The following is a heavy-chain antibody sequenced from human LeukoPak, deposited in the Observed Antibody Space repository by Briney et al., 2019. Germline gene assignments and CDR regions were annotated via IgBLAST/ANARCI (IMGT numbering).Heavy chain of an antibody. Sequence: GGSLRLSCAASGFTYSSYAMSWVRQAPGKGLEWVSAISVSGGSTYCADSVKGRFTISRDNSKNTLYLQMNSLRAEETAVYYCAKERSRGGDCLDYWGQGTLVTVSS. CDR1: GFTYSSYA. CDR3: AKERSRGGDCLDY. CDR2: ISVSGGST. D-gene: IGHD2-21*02. J-gene: IGHJ4*02. V-gene: IGHV3-23*01.